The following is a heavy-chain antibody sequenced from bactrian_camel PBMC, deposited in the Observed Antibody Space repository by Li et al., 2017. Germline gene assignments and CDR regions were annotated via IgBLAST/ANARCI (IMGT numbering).Heavy chain of an antibody. CDR1: GFTFNRCG. Sequence: HVQLVESGGGSVQAGGSLRLSCTARGFTFNRCGVDWYRQAPGKEREFVSSISSTGILTYADSVKGRFTISKDNSKDTVYLQMNSLKPEDTGTYSCATVRLGYLCDFRDGDWANWGQGTQVTVS. CDR3: ATVRLGYLCDFRDGDWAN. V-gene: IGHV3S56*01. D-gene: IGHD4*01. J-gene: IGHJ4*01. CDR2: ISSTGIL.